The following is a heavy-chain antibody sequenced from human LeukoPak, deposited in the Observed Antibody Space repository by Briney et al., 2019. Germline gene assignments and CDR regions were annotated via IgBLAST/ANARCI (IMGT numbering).Heavy chain of an antibody. J-gene: IGHJ3*02. CDR1: GFTFDDYG. CDR2: INWNGGST. CDR3: ARLGSGSGYTHDAFDI. V-gene: IGHV3-20*04. D-gene: IGHD3-22*01. Sequence: GGSLRLFCAASGFTFDDYGMSWVRQAPGKGLEWVSGINWNGGSTGYADSVKGRFTISRDNAKNSLYLQMNSLRAEDTALYYCARLGSGSGYTHDAFDIWGQGTMVTVSS.